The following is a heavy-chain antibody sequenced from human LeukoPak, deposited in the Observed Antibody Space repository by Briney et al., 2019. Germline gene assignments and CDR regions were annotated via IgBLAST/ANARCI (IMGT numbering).Heavy chain of an antibody. D-gene: IGHD6-19*01. Sequence: PSETLSLTCTVSGGSISSYYWSWIRQPPGKGLEWIGYIYYSGSTNYNPFLKSRVTISVDTSKNQFSLKLSSVTAADTAVYYCASTEYSSGPPGYWGQGTLVTVSS. V-gene: IGHV4-59*08. CDR1: GGSISSYY. CDR3: ASTEYSSGPPGY. CDR2: IYYSGST. J-gene: IGHJ4*02.